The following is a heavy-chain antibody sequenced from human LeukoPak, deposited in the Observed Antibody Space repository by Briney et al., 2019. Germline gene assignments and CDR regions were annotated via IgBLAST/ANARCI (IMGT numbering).Heavy chain of an antibody. CDR1: GYTFTSYG. CDR2: ISAYNGNT. Sequence: GASVKVSCKASGYTFTSYGISWVRQAPGQGLEWMGWISAYNGNTNYAQKLQGRVTMTRDTSISTAYMELSRLRSDDTAVYYCARERSLVTTPYRNWFDPWGQGTLVTVSS. J-gene: IGHJ5*02. D-gene: IGHD4-17*01. CDR3: ARERSLVTTPYRNWFDP. V-gene: IGHV1-18*01.